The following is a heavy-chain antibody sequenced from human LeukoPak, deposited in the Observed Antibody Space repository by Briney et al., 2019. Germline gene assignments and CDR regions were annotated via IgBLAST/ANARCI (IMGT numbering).Heavy chain of an antibody. D-gene: IGHD3-10*01. Sequence: SETLSLTCTVSGGSISSYYWSWIRQPPGKGLEWIGYIYYSGSTYYNPSLRSRVTISVDTSKNQFSLKLSSVTAADTAVYYCARTRYYYNSRSYGAPYYFDYWGQGTLVTVSS. V-gene: IGHV4-59*08. CDR3: ARTRYYYNSRSYGAPYYFDY. J-gene: IGHJ4*02. CDR2: IYYSGST. CDR1: GGSISSYY.